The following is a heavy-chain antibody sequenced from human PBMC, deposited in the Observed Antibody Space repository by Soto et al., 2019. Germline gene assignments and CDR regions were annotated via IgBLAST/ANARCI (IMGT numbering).Heavy chain of an antibody. Sequence: DVQLVESGGGLVQPGRSLRLSCAASGFTFDDYAMHWVRQAPGKGLEWVSGISWNSGSIGYADSVKGRFTISRDNAKNSLYLQMNSLTAEDTALYYCAKDIAAAGTWGQGTLVTVSS. CDR2: ISWNSGSI. CDR1: GFTFDDYA. CDR3: AKDIAAAGT. J-gene: IGHJ1*01. D-gene: IGHD6-13*01. V-gene: IGHV3-9*01.